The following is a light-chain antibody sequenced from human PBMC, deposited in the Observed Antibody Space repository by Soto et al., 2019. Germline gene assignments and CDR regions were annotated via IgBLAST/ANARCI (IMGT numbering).Light chain of an antibody. CDR2: GAS. J-gene: IGKJ1*01. V-gene: IGKV3-20*01. CDR1: QSVSTSY. Sequence: DIVLTQSPGTLSLSPGGRATLACRSSQSVSTSYLAWYQQKPGQAPRLLIYGASSRATGIPDRFSGSGSGTDFTLTISGLEPEDFAVYYCQQYGNSRGTFGQGTKVDI. CDR3: QQYGNSRGT.